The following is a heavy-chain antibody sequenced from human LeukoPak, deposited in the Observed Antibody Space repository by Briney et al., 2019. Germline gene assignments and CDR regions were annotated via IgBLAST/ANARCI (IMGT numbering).Heavy chain of an antibody. CDR1: GFTFSSYS. CDR3: ARATVGATDY. J-gene: IGHJ4*02. D-gene: IGHD1-26*01. V-gene: IGHV3-48*04. CDR2: VSSTSTTI. Sequence: GGSLRLYCAASGFTFSSYSMNWVRQAPGKGLEWISYVSSTSTTIYYADSVKGRFTVSKDNAKNSLYLQMNSLGVEDTAVYYCARATVGATDYWGQGTLVTVSS.